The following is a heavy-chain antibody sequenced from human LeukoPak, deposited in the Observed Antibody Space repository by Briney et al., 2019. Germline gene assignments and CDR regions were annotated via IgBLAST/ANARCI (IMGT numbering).Heavy chain of an antibody. Sequence: SVKVSCKASGGTFSSYAISWVRQAPGQGLEWMGGIIPIFGTANYAQKFQGRVTITADESTSTAYMELSSLRSEDTAVYYCASSYYYDSSGYSPYYFDYWGQGTLVTVSS. D-gene: IGHD3-22*01. J-gene: IGHJ4*02. CDR1: GGTFSSYA. CDR2: IIPIFGTA. CDR3: ASSYYYDSSGYSPYYFDY. V-gene: IGHV1-69*13.